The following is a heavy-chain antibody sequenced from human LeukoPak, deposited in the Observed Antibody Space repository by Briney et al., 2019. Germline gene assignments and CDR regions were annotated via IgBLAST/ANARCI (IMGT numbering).Heavy chain of an antibody. D-gene: IGHD4-23*01. CDR1: GGTFSSYA. Sequence: SVKVSCKASGGTFSSYAISWVRQAPGQGLEWMGGIIPVFGTANYAQKFQGRVTITADESTSTAYMELSSLRSEDTAVYYCARGPSPYGGSGAFDIWGQGTMVTVSS. V-gene: IGHV1-69*01. J-gene: IGHJ3*02. CDR3: ARGPSPYGGSGAFDI. CDR2: IIPVFGTA.